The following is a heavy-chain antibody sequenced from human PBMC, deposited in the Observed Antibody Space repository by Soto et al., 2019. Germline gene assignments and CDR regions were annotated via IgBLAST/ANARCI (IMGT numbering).Heavy chain of an antibody. D-gene: IGHD3-22*01. V-gene: IGHV1-3*01. CDR3: VRDYASDSGVHLDF. CDR1: GYRFTHYV. J-gene: IGHJ4*02. CDR2: IGAGDGKT. Sequence: QVQLVQSGTEVKKPGASVKVSCKASGYRFTHYVIHWVRQAPGQRLEWMGWIGAGDGKTYYSQNFQGRVTITKDTSASTAYMELSSLISEDTAAYYCVRDYASDSGVHLDFWGQGTLVTVSS.